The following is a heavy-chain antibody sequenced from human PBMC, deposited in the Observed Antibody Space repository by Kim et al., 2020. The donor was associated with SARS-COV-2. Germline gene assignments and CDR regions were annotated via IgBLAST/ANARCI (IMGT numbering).Heavy chain of an antibody. Sequence: GESLKISCKGSGYSFTTHWIAWVRQMPGKGLEWMGIIYPADSDTRYSPSFQGQVTISADKSISTAYLQWNSLKASDTAMYYCLRGMNSGDYSVPFDYWGQGTLVTVSS. J-gene: IGHJ4*02. CDR2: IYPADSDT. V-gene: IGHV5-51*01. CDR1: GYSFTTHW. CDR3: LRGMNSGDYSVPFDY. D-gene: IGHD1-26*01.